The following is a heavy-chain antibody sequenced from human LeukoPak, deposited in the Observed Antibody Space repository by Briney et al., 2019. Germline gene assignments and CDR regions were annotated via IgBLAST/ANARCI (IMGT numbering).Heavy chain of an antibody. D-gene: IGHD1-1*01. Sequence: GGSLRLSCAVSGFTFSKYWMSWVRQAPGKGLEWVANIKEDGSEKYYVDFMRGRFTISRDNAKDSLYLQMNSLRAEDTAVCYCARIQLNAFDIWGQGTMVTVSS. CDR2: IKEDGSEK. CDR3: ARIQLNAFDI. V-gene: IGHV3-7*04. CDR1: GFTFSKYW. J-gene: IGHJ3*02.